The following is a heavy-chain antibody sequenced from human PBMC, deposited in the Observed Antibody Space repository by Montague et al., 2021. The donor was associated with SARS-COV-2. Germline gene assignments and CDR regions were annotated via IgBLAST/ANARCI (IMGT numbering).Heavy chain of an antibody. J-gene: IGHJ4*02. Sequence: RLSWSASGFTFSNYAMNWVRQAPGKGLEWVSAISGSGGSTYYADSVKGRFTISRDNSKNTLYLQMNSPRAEDTAVYYCAKDRYYDFWSGYYFDYRGQGTLVTVSS. CDR3: AKDRYYDFWSGYYFDY. D-gene: IGHD3-3*01. CDR2: ISGSGGST. CDR1: GFTFSNYA. V-gene: IGHV3-23*01.